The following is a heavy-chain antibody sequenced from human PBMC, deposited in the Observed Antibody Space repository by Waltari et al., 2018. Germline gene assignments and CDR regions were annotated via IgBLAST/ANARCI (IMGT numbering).Heavy chain of an antibody. V-gene: IGHV3-15*02. Sequence: EVLLVEAGGSLVKPGGSLRLSCAGSGFSFSNAWMNWVRQAPGKGLEWVGRIKNKMEGGTIDYAAPLKGRFTISRDDSKNTLYLQMNSLKIEDTAVYYCTTRTWADGFDIWGQGTMVTVSS. D-gene: IGHD7-27*01. CDR3: TTRTWADGFDI. J-gene: IGHJ3*02. CDR2: IKNKMEGGTI. CDR1: GFSFSNAW.